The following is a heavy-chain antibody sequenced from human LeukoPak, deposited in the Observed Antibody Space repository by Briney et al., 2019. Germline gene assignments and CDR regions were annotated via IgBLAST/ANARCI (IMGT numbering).Heavy chain of an antibody. V-gene: IGHV3-23*01. D-gene: IGHD2-21*01. Sequence: GGSLRLSCAASGFTFSSYAMSWVRQAPGKGLEWVSAISGSGGSTYYADSVKGRFAVSRDNSKNTLYLQMNSLRAEDTAVYYCANLISNSPLYGMDVWGQGTTVTVSS. CDR2: ISGSGGST. CDR1: GFTFSSYA. CDR3: ANLISNSPLYGMDV. J-gene: IGHJ6*02.